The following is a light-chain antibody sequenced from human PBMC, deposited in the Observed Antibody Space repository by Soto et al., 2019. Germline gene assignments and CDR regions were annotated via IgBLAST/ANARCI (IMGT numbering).Light chain of an antibody. J-gene: IGLJ1*01. CDR1: SSDVGGFDF. CDR3: SSYAVSNIFV. CDR2: EVT. V-gene: IGLV2-8*01. Sequence: QSALAQPPSASGSLGQSVTIPCTGTSSDVGGFDFVSWYQQHPGKAPKLIIYEVTKWPSGVPNRFSGSKSGNTASLTVSGLQAEDEADYYCSSYAVSNIFVFGTGTKLTVL.